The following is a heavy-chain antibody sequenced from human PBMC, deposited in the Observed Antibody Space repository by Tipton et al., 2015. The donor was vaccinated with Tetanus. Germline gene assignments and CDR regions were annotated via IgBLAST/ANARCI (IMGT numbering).Heavy chain of an antibody. J-gene: IGHJ4*02. CDR1: GESFSGYY. D-gene: IGHD4-17*01. V-gene: IGHV4-34*01. Sequence: TLSLTCAVYGESFSGYYWSWIRQPPGKGLEWIGEINHSGSTNYNPSLKSRVTISVDTSKNQFSLKLSSVTAADTAVCYCARSDGDYFDYWGQGTLVTVSS. CDR3: ARSDGDYFDY. CDR2: INHSGST.